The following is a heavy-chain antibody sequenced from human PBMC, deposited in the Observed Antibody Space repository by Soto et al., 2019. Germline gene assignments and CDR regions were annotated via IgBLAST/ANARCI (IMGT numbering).Heavy chain of an antibody. CDR1: GGSFSGYY. Sequence: PSETLSLTCAVYGGSFSGYYWSWIRQPPGKGLEWIGEINHSGSTNYNPSLKSRVTISVDTSKNQFSLKLSSVTAADTAVYYCARVVIVVVITTYYCYYGMDVWGQGTTVTVSS. D-gene: IGHD3-22*01. J-gene: IGHJ6*02. CDR2: INHSGST. V-gene: IGHV4-34*01. CDR3: ARVVIVVVITTYYCYYGMDV.